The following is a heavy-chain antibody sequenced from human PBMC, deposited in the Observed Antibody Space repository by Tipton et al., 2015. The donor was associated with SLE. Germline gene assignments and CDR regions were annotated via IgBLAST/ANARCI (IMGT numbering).Heavy chain of an antibody. CDR2: VDGDGSST. D-gene: IGHD3-16*02. V-gene: IGHV3-74*01. CDR1: GFTFSSYW. Sequence: SLRLSCAASGFTFSSYWMHWVRQAPGKGLVWVSRVDGDGSSTVYADSVKGRFTISRDNAKNSLYLQMNSLRAEDTAVYYCARGGFMITFGGVIDHAFDIWGQGTMVTVSS. CDR3: ARGGFMITFGGVIDHAFDI. J-gene: IGHJ3*02.